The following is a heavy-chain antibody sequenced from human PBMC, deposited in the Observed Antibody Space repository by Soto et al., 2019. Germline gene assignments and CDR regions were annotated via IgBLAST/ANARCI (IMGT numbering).Heavy chain of an antibody. D-gene: IGHD6-6*01. J-gene: IGHJ4*02. CDR3: AREGGREQLGSSEGEPNRFVH. Sequence: GASVKVSCKASGYTFTSYYMHWVRQAPGQGLEWMGIINPSGGSTSYAQKFQGRVTMTRDTSTSTVYMELSSLRSEDTTVYYCAREGGREQLGSSEGEPNRFVHWGPGTRATVPS. CDR2: INPSGGST. CDR1: GYTFTSYY. V-gene: IGHV1-46*03.